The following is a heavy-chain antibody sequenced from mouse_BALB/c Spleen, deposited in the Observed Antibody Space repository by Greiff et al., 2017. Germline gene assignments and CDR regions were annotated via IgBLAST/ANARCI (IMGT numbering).Heavy chain of an antibody. CDR2: IDPETGGT. CDR1: GYTFTDYE. Sequence: QVQLKESGAELVRPGASVTLSCKASGYTFTDYEMHWVKQTPVHGLEWIGAIDPETGGTAYNQKFKGKATLTADKSSSTAYMELRSLTSEDSAVYYCTRRITTVVATPFAYWGQGTLVTVSA. J-gene: IGHJ3*01. CDR3: TRRITTVVATPFAY. V-gene: IGHV1-15*01. D-gene: IGHD1-1*01.